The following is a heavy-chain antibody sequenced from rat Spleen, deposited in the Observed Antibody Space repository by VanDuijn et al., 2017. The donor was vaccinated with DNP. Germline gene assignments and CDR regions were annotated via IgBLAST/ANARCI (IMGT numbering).Heavy chain of an antibody. CDR1: GFSLTSYG. V-gene: IGHV2S12*01. CDR2: ISSGGST. Sequence: QVQLKESGPGLVQPSQTLSLTCTVSGFSLTSYGVSWVRQPPGKGLEWIAAISSGGSTYYNSALKSRLSISRDTSKSQVFLKMNRRQTEDTAIYFCTRDSDYPGPHYFDYWGQGVMVTVSS. CDR3: TRDSDYPGPHYFDY. D-gene: IGHD1-4*01. J-gene: IGHJ2*01.